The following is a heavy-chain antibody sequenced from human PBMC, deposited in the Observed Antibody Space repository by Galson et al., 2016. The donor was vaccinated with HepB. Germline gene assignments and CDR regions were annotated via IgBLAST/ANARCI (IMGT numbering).Heavy chain of an antibody. V-gene: IGHV3-30*18. CDR2: ITYDGSDK. CDR3: AKDGSLDDHANFSFY. J-gene: IGHJ4*02. CDR1: GFTFHSYG. D-gene: IGHD4/OR15-4a*01. Sequence: SLRLSCAASGFTFHSYGMHWVRQAPGKGLEWVAVITYDGSDKDYADSVKGRFTISRDNSKNTLYLQMNSLRAEDTAMYYCAKDGSLDDHANFSFYWGQGTRVTVSS.